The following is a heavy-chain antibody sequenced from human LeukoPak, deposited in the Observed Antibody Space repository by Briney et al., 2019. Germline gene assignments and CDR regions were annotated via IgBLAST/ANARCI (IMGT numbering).Heavy chain of an antibody. CDR2: IKLDVSET. CDR1: GFTFSSYW. D-gene: IGHD3-10*01. Sequence: GGSLRLSCAASGFTFSSYWMTWVRQAPGKGLEWVANIKLDVSETYYVDSVRGRFTISRDDAKNSLYLQMNSLRAEDTAVYYCARKGNAFDIWGQGTMVTVSS. CDR3: ARKGNAFDI. J-gene: IGHJ3*02. V-gene: IGHV3-7*01.